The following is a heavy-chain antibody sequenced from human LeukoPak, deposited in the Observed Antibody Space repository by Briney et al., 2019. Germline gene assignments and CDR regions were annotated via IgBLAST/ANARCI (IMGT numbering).Heavy chain of an antibody. J-gene: IGHJ3*02. V-gene: IGHV3-30*04. CDR1: GFTFSSYA. CDR3: ARVDDLGAFDM. D-gene: IGHD2-2*03. CDR2: ISDDGSNK. Sequence: PGGSLRLSCAASGFTFSSYAMHWVRQAPGKGLEWVAVISDDGSNKYYADSVKGRFTISRDNSKNTLYLQMNSLRAEDTAVYYCARVDDLGAFDMWSQGTMVTVSS.